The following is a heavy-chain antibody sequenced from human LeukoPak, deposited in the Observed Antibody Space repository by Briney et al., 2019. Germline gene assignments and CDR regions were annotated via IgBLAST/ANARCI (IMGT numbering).Heavy chain of an antibody. CDR2: ISSSSSYI. J-gene: IGHJ5*02. V-gene: IGHV3-21*01. D-gene: IGHD6-13*01. Sequence: GGSLRLSCAAPGFTFSSYSMNWVRQAPGKGLEWVSSISSSSSYIYYADSVKGRFTISRDNAKNSLYLQMNSLRAEDTAVYYCARDRLPAAGSFRWNWFDPWGQGTLVTVSS. CDR3: ARDRLPAAGSFRWNWFDP. CDR1: GFTFSSYS.